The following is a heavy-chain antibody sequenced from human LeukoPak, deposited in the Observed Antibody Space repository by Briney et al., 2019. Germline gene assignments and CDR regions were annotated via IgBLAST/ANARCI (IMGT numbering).Heavy chain of an antibody. CDR3: AKADWNYNYFDY. J-gene: IGHJ4*02. V-gene: IGHV3-23*01. CDR1: GFTFSSYA. D-gene: IGHD1-7*01. CDR2: ISGSGGST. Sequence: PGGSQRLSCAASGFTFSSYAMSWVRQAPGKGLEWVSAISGSGGSTYYADSVKGRFTISRDNSKNTLYLQMNSLRAEDTAVYYCAKADWNYNYFDYWGQGTLVTVSS.